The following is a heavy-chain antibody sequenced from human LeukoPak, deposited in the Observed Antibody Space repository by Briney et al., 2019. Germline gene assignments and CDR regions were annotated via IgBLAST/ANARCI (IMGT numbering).Heavy chain of an antibody. CDR1: GGSFSGYY. J-gene: IGHJ5*02. D-gene: IGHD2-15*01. Sequence: SETLSLTCAVYGGSFSGYYSSWIRQPPEKGLEWIGEINHSGGTNYNPSLKSRVTISVDTSKNQFSLKLSSVTAADTAVYYCARGRPQCTGGSCRRHTVWFDPWGQGTLVTVSS. CDR2: INHSGGT. CDR3: ARGRPQCTGGSCRRHTVWFDP. V-gene: IGHV4-34*01.